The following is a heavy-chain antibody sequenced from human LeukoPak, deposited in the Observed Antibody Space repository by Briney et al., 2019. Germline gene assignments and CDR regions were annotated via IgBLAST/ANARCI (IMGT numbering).Heavy chain of an antibody. Sequence: GGSLRLSCAASGFTVSSNYMSWVRQAPGKGLEWVSVIYSGGSTYYADSVKGRFTISRDNSKNTLYLQMNSLRAEDTAVYYCARDWGLLVAGTGWFDPWGQGTLVTVSS. J-gene: IGHJ5*02. D-gene: IGHD6-19*01. CDR2: IYSGGST. V-gene: IGHV3-66*01. CDR3: ARDWGLLVAGTGWFDP. CDR1: GFTVSSNY.